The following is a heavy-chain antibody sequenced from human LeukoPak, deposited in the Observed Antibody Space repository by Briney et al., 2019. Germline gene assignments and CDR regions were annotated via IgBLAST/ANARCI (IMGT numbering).Heavy chain of an antibody. CDR3: ARQGKGDYDSSGYYEYAFDI. CDR2: MYYRGST. V-gene: IGHV4-39*07. CDR1: GGSISSSSHY. Sequence: SETLSLTCTVSGGSISSSSHYWGWIRQPPGKGLEWIGSMYYRGSTYHNPSLKSRVTISVDTSKNQFSLKLSSVTAADTAVYYCARQGKGDYDSSGYYEYAFDIWGQGTMVTASS. J-gene: IGHJ3*02. D-gene: IGHD3-22*01.